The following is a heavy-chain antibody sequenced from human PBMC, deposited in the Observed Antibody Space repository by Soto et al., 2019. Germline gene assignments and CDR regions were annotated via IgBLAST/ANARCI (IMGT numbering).Heavy chain of an antibody. Sequence: QVQLVQSGAEVKKPGASVKVSCKASGYTFTSYGISWVRQAPGQGLEWMGRISGHNGNTKYAQKLQGRITMTTDTSTSTAYMELRILRSDDTAVYYCARDAAVGLFDYWGQGTLVTVSS. V-gene: IGHV1-18*01. CDR1: GYTFTSYG. J-gene: IGHJ4*02. CDR2: ISGHNGNT. CDR3: ARDAAVGLFDY. D-gene: IGHD1-26*01.